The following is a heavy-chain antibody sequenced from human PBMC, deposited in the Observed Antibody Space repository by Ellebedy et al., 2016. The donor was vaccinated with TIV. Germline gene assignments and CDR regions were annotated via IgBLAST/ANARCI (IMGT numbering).Heavy chain of an antibody. CDR2: IWYDGSNK. D-gene: IGHD1-26*01. V-gene: IGHV3-33*08. Sequence: GESLKISXAASGFTFSSYAMHWVRQAPGKGLEWVAVIWYDGSNKYYADSVKGRFTISRDNSKNTLYLQMNSLRAEDTAVYYCARERRVRSSFYSGSHWYAFDIWGQGTMVTVSS. CDR1: GFTFSSYA. CDR3: ARERRVRSSFYSGSHWYAFDI. J-gene: IGHJ3*02.